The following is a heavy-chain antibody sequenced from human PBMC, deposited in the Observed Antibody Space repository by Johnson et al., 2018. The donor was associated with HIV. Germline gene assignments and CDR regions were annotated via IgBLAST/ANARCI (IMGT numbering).Heavy chain of an antibody. CDR3: AKLSDNDGFDI. D-gene: IGHD6-25*01. CDR1: GFTVSSNY. Sequence: EVQVVESGGGLVQPGGSLRLSCAASGFTVSSNYMSWVRQAPGKGLEWVSGISWNGGNIGYVDSVKGRFSISRDNAKNSLYLQMKSLRREDTAFYYCAKLSDNDGFDIGGQGTMVAVSS. CDR2: ISWNGGNI. V-gene: IGHV3-9*01. J-gene: IGHJ3*02.